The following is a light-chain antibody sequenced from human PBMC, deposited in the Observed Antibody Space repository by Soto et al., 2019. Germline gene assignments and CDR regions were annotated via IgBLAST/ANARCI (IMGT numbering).Light chain of an antibody. CDR1: QSVSSN. V-gene: IGKV3-15*01. Sequence: EIMMTQSPATLSASTEERATLSCRASQSVSSNLAWYQQKPGQAPRLLIYGASTRATGIPARFSGSGSGTEFTLTISSLQSEDFAVYYCQQYNNWPTITFGQGTRLDIK. J-gene: IGKJ5*01. CDR2: GAS. CDR3: QQYNNWPTIT.